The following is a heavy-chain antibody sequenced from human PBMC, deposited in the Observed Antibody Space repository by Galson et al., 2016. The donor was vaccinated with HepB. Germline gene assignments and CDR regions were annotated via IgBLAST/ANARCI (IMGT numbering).Heavy chain of an antibody. CDR3: AKSLLGVTLVSYYYGMDV. Sequence: SLRLSCAASGFSFSSYAMSWVRQAPGKGLEWVSAISGSGTNTYYEDSVKGRLTISRDNSKNTLFLQMNSLRAEDTAVYYCAKSLLGVTLVSYYYGMDVWGQGTTVTVSS. CDR1: GFSFSSYA. J-gene: IGHJ6*02. CDR2: ISGSGTNT. D-gene: IGHD2-21*02. V-gene: IGHV3-23*01.